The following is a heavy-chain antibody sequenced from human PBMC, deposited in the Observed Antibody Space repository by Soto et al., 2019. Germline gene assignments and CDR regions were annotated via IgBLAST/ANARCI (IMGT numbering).Heavy chain of an antibody. V-gene: IGHV4-39*01. CDR1: GGSISSSSYY. CDR3: ASQASPYYYYGMAV. Sequence: SETLSLTCTVSGGSISSSSYYWGWIRQPPGRGLEWIGSIYYSGSTYYNPSLKSRVTISVDTSKNQFSLKLSSVTAADTAVYYCASQASPYYYYGMAVWGQGTTVPVSS. CDR2: IYYSGST. J-gene: IGHJ6*02.